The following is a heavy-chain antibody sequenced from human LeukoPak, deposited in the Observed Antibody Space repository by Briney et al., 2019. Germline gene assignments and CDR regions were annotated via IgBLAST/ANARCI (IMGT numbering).Heavy chain of an antibody. CDR1: GGSISSSNW. J-gene: IGHJ5*02. CDR2: IYHSGST. CDR3: ARGITYFWSGYPNWFDP. Sequence: PSETLSLTCTVSGGSISSSNWWSWVRQPPGKGLEWIGEIYHSGSTNYNPSLKSRVTISVDKSKNQFSLKLSSVTAADTAVYYCARGITYFWSGYPNWFDPWGQGTLVTVSS. D-gene: IGHD3-3*01. V-gene: IGHV4-4*02.